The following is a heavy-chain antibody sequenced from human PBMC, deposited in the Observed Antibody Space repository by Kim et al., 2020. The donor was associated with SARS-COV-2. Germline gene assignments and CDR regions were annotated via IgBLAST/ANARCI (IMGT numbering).Heavy chain of an antibody. Sequence: SETLSLTCTVSGGSISSYYWSWIRQPPGKGLEWIGYIYYSGSTNYNPSLKSRVTISVDTSKNQFSLKLSSVTAADTAVYYCARGEPGYSRGQFDPWGQGTRVTVSS. CDR3: ARGEPGYSRGQFDP. D-gene: IGHD6-13*01. J-gene: IGHJ5*02. CDR2: IYYSGST. V-gene: IGHV4-59*01. CDR1: GGSISSYY.